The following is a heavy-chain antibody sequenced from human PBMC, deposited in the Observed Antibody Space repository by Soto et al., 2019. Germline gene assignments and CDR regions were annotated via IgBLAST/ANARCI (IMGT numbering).Heavy chain of an antibody. D-gene: IGHD3-3*01. J-gene: IGHJ5*02. Sequence: GASVKVSCKASGYTFTSYCMHWVRQAPGQGLEWMGIINPSGGSTSYAQEFQGRVTMTRDTSTSTVYMELSSLRSEDTAVYYCAREAVMEWLPHPNWFDPWGQGTLVTVSS. CDR3: AREAVMEWLPHPNWFDP. CDR2: INPSGGST. V-gene: IGHV1-46*01. CDR1: GYTFTSYC.